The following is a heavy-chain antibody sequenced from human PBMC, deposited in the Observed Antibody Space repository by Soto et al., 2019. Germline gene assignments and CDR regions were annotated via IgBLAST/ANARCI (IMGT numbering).Heavy chain of an antibody. D-gene: IGHD2-15*01. CDR3: ARDAERYCSGGSCSLLFDY. J-gene: IGHJ4*02. CDR1: GYTFTSYG. CDR2: ISAYNGNT. V-gene: IGHV1-18*04. Sequence: ASVNVSCKASGYTFTSYGISWVRQAPGQGLEWMGWISAYNGNTNYAQKLQGRVTMTTDTSTSTAYMELRSLRSDDTAVYYCARDAERYCSGGSCSLLFDYWGQGTLVTVSS.